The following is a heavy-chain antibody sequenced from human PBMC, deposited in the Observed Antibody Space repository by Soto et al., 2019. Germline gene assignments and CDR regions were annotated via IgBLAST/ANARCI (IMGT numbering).Heavy chain of an antibody. CDR1: CGSISSSSYY. CDR3: ARHRLSYDDFWSRYCTGFRMDV. CDR2: IYYSGSN. V-gene: IGHV4-39*01. D-gene: IGHD3-3*01. Sequence: PSETLSLTCTVSCGSISSSSYYWGRIRQPPGKGLEWIGSIYYSGSNYYNPSLKSRGTISADTCKNQFSLKLSSVTAADTAVYYCARHRLSYDDFWSRYCTGFRMDVWGQGPKLTVSS. J-gene: IGHJ6*02.